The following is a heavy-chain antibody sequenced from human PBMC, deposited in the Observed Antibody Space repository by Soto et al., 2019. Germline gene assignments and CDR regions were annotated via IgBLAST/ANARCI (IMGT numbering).Heavy chain of an antibody. V-gene: IGHV4-4*02. Sequence: XTLSLPCAVSGGSLSSSNWGTWVRQPPVKWLEWIGEIYHSGNTYYSPSLKSRVTMYVDKSKNLFYMRMSSLTDADTAVYYCARAKDAFDIWGQGTMGTVS. CDR1: GGSLSSSNW. CDR3: ARAKDAFDI. J-gene: IGHJ3*02. CDR2: IYHSGNT.